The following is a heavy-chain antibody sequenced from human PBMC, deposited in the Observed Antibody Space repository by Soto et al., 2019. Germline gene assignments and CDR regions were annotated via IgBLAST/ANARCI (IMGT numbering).Heavy chain of an antibody. V-gene: IGHV3-30*04. D-gene: IGHD6-13*01. Sequence: WESLCLSCAASGFTFISYAMHWVRQAPRKGLGWVAIISYDGSNKSYANSSKDRLTISRDNSKNTLYLQMNSLRAEDTAVYYCARDLRYGSRYYYYYGMDVWGQGTTVTVSS. CDR2: ISYDGSNK. CDR1: GFTFISYA. J-gene: IGHJ6*02. CDR3: ARDLRYGSRYYYYYGMDV.